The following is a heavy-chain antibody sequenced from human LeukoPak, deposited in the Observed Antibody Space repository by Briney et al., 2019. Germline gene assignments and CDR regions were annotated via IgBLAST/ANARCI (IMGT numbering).Heavy chain of an antibody. CDR2: INHSGST. CDR3: ARGPTMVRGARYYFDY. V-gene: IGHV4-34*01. Sequence: SETLSLTCAVYGGSFSGYYWSWVRQPPGKGLEWIGEINHSGSTNYNPSLTSRGTISVDTSKNQFSLKLSSVTAADTAVYYCARGPTMVRGARYYFDYWGQGTLVTVSS. D-gene: IGHD3-10*01. J-gene: IGHJ4*02. CDR1: GGSFSGYY.